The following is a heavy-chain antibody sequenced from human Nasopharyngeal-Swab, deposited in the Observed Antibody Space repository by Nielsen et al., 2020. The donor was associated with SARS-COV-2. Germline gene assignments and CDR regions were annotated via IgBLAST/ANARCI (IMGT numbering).Heavy chain of an antibody. CDR1: GGSFSGYY. V-gene: IGHV4-34*01. CDR3: ARDYYYDSSVFDY. J-gene: IGHJ4*02. D-gene: IGHD3-22*01. Sequence: SETLSLTCAVYGGSFSGYYWSWIRQPPGEGLEWIGEINHSGSTNYNPSLKSRVTISVDTSKNQFSLKLSSVTAADTAVYYCARDYYYDSSVFDYWGQGTLVTVSS. CDR2: INHSGST.